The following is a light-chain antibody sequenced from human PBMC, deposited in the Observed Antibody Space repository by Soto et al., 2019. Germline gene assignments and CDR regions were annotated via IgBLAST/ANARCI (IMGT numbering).Light chain of an antibody. V-gene: IGKV1-13*02. CDR1: QNIERD. J-gene: IGKJ1*01. Sequence: IQLTQSPSSLSASLGDTITISCRASQNIERDIDWYQQKEGRAPKLLIYDASTLESGVPSRFTGRGSGTEFTLTISSLQPEDFATYYCQQYKSYSRMFGQGTKVDIK. CDR2: DAS. CDR3: QQYKSYSRM.